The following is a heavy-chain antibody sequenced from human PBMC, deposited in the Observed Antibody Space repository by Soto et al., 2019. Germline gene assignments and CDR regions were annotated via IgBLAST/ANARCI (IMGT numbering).Heavy chain of an antibody. CDR2: ISYDGSNK. Sequence: GGSLRLSCAASGFTFSSYAMHWVRQAPGKGLEWVAVISYDGSNKYYADSVKGRFTISRDNSKNTLYLQMNSLRAEDTAVYYCARDGGNHAFDYWGQGTLVTVSS. CDR3: ARDGGNHAFDY. CDR1: GFTFSSYA. V-gene: IGHV3-30-3*01. D-gene: IGHD2-15*01. J-gene: IGHJ4*02.